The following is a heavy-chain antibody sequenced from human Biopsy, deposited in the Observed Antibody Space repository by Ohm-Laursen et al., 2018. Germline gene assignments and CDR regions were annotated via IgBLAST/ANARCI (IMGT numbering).Heavy chain of an antibody. CDR3: ARVAGGYAYYYGMDV. J-gene: IGHJ6*02. Sequence: GTLSPTCAVYNVSFSSIYWSWSRQRPGQGLGWIGDSYYSGNTAYSPSLKSRVTITLDTSTTQFSLKLRPVTAADTAVYYCARVAGGYAYYYGMDVWGQGTTVIVSS. D-gene: IGHD5-12*01. CDR1: NVSFSSIY. CDR2: SYYSGNT. V-gene: IGHV4-34*01.